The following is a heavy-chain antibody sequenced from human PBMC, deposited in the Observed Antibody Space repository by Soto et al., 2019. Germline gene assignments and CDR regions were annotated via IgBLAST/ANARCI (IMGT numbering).Heavy chain of an antibody. CDR3: AMLYYDSSGYYGWFDY. CDR1: GGTFSNFV. V-gene: IGHV1-69*13. Sequence: SVKVSCKASGGTFSNFVISWVRQAPGQGLEWMGGNIPIFGTANYAQKFQGRVTIIADESTGTTYMELTSLRSEDTAVYYCAMLYYDSSGYYGWFDYWGQGTLVTVSS. J-gene: IGHJ4*02. CDR2: NIPIFGTA. D-gene: IGHD3-22*01.